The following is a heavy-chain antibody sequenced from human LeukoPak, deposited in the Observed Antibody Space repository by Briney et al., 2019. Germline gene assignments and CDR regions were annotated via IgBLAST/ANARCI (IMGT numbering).Heavy chain of an antibody. V-gene: IGHV4-34*01. CDR3: ARSSGWPDY. D-gene: IGHD6-19*01. Sequence: SETLSLTCAVYGGSFSGYYWSWIRQPPGKGLEWIGEINHRGSTNYNPSLKSRVTISVDTSKNQFSLKLSSVTAADTAVYYCARSSGWPDYWGQGTLVAVSS. J-gene: IGHJ4*02. CDR2: INHRGST. CDR1: GGSFSGYY.